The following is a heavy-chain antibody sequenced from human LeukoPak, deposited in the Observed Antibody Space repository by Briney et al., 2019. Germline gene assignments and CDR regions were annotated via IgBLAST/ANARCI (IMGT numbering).Heavy chain of an antibody. Sequence: GGSLRLSCAASGFTFSSYSMNWVRQAPGKGPEWVSSISNSGSSIYYADSVKGRFTISRDNAKNSVFLQMNSLRAEDTAVYYCVRWNDNYFDFWGQGILVTVSS. CDR1: GFTFSSYS. D-gene: IGHD1-1*01. J-gene: IGHJ4*02. V-gene: IGHV3-21*01. CDR2: ISNSGSSI. CDR3: VRWNDNYFDF.